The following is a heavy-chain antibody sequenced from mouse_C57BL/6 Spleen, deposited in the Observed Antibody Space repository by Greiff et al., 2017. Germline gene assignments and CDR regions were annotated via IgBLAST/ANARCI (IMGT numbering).Heavy chain of an antibody. CDR1: GYAFSSYW. Sequence: QVQLQQSGAELVKPGASVKISCKASGYAFSSYWMNWVKQRPGQGLEWIGRIYPGDGDTNYNGKFKGKATLTADKSSSTTYMQLSSLTSEDSAVYFCARSTTEPAMDCWSQGTSVTVSS. D-gene: IGHD1-1*01. CDR2: IYPGDGDT. V-gene: IGHV1-80*01. CDR3: ARSTTEPAMDC. J-gene: IGHJ4*01.